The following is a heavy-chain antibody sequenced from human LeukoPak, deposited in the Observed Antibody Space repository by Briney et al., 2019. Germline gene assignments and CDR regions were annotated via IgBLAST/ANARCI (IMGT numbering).Heavy chain of an antibody. CDR2: ISGTGDSP. CDR1: GFTFRSYA. J-gene: IGHJ5*02. Sequence: GGSLRLSCAASGFTFRSYAMNWVRQAPGKGLEWVSAISGTGDSPHYADSVKGRFTISRDNSKNTLHLQMNSLRAEDTAFYYCAKDIGWFDPWGQGTLVTVSS. V-gene: IGHV3-23*01. CDR3: AKDIGWFDP.